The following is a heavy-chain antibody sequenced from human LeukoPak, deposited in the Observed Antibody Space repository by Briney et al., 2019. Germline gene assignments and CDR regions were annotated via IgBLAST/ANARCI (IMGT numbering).Heavy chain of an antibody. V-gene: IGHV3-7*01. Sequence: PGGSLRLSCTASGFTFSGAWMTGVRQAPGRGLEWVANIREDGTEKNYVDSVKGRFTISRDNAKNSLFLQMSNLRGVDMAIYYCARRVGISFWGQGTLVTVSS. CDR2: IREDGTEK. CDR1: GFTFSGAW. D-gene: IGHD7-27*01. J-gene: IGHJ4*02. CDR3: ARRVGISF.